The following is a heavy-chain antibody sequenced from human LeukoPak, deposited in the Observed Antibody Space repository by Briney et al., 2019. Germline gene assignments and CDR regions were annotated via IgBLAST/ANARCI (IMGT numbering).Heavy chain of an antibody. Sequence: GSLRLSCAASGFTFNNYAMSWVRQAPGKGLEWIGSIHPSGMLYNNPSLESRVTMSRDTSRNQFSLNLNSVTAADTAVYFCSRGLDSRKLGYWGQGILVTVSS. CDR3: SRGLDSRKLGY. J-gene: IGHJ4*02. V-gene: IGHV4-38-2*01. D-gene: IGHD3-22*01. CDR1: GFTFNNYA. CDR2: IHPSGML.